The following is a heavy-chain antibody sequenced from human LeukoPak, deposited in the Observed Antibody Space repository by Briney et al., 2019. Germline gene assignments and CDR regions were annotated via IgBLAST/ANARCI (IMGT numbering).Heavy chain of an antibody. J-gene: IGHJ4*02. CDR2: INHSGST. Sequence: SETPSLTCAVYGGSFSGYYWSWIRQPPGKGLEWIGEINHSGSTNYNPSLKSRVTISVDTSKNQFSLKLSSVTAADTAVYYCARRGGYDYSGDYWGQGTLVTVSS. CDR3: ARRGGYDYSGDY. D-gene: IGHD5-12*01. CDR1: GGSFSGYY. V-gene: IGHV4-34*01.